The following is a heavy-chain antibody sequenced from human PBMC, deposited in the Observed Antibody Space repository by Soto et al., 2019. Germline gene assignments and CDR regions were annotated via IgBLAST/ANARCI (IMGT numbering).Heavy chain of an antibody. Sequence: PSETLSLTCTVSGGSISSSSYYWGWIRQPPGKGLEWIGSIYYSGSTYYNPSLKSRVTISVDTSKNQFSLKLSSVTAADTAVYYCARLRIGNFDYWGQGTMVTVYS. CDR1: GGSISSSSYY. CDR2: IYYSGST. CDR3: ARLRIGNFDY. J-gene: IGHJ4*02. V-gene: IGHV4-39*01. D-gene: IGHD1-26*01.